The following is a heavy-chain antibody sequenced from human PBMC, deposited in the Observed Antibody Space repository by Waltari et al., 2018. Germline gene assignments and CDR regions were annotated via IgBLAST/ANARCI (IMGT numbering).Heavy chain of an antibody. CDR2: ISPNSGDT. J-gene: IGHJ6*03. CDR1: GYTFTGYY. CDR3: ARGDFRLSYYYMDV. V-gene: IGHV1-2*02. D-gene: IGHD3-3*01. Sequence: QVQLVQSGAEVKKPGASVKVSCKASGYTFTGYYIHWVRQAPGQGLEWMGWISPNSGDTNYAQKFQGRVTMTRDTSTTTAYMELSMLTSDDTAVFYCARGDFRLSYYYMDVWGKGTTVTVSS.